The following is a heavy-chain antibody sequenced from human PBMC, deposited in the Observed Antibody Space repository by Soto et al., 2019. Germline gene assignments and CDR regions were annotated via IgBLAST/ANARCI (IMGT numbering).Heavy chain of an antibody. V-gene: IGHV4-39*01. CDR2: IYYSGST. CDR3: ARRVFWSGRNAFDI. Sequence: SETLSLTCTVSCGSISSSSYYWGWIRQPPGKGLEWIGSIYYSGSTYYNPSLKSRVTISVDTSKNQFSLKLSSVTAADTAVYYCARRVFWSGRNAFDIWGQGTMVTVSS. J-gene: IGHJ3*02. D-gene: IGHD3-3*01. CDR1: CGSISSSSYY.